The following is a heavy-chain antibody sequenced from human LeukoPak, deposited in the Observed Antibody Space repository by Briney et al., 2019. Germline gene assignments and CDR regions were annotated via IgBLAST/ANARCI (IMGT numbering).Heavy chain of an antibody. V-gene: IGHV1-2*02. CDR2: IDPNSGDT. CDR1: GYIFTGYY. Sequence: ASVKVSCKASGYIFTGYYLHWVRQAPGQGLEWLGWIDPNSGDTDFAQNFQGRVTLTSDTSITTAYMELRSLRSDDTAVYYCAKHDGNYDDSWGQGSLVIVSS. D-gene: IGHD3-3*01. CDR3: AKHDGNYDDS. J-gene: IGHJ4*02.